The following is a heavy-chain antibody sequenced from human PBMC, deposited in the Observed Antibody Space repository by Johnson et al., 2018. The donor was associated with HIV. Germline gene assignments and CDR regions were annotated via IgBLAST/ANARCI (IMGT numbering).Heavy chain of an antibody. D-gene: IGHD6-19*01. CDR2: IYSGGST. CDR3: ARDRPSGWPDAFDI. Sequence: VQLVASGGGLVQPGGSLRLSCAASGFTVSSNYMSWVRQAPGQGLEWVSVIYSGGSTYYADSVKGRFTISRDNSKNTLYLQMNSLRPEDTAVYYCARDRPSGWPDAFDIWGQGTMFTVSS. J-gene: IGHJ3*02. V-gene: IGHV3-66*02. CDR1: GFTVSSNY.